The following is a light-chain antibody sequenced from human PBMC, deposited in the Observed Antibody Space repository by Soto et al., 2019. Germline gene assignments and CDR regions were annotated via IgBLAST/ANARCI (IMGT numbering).Light chain of an antibody. CDR3: QQYNNWPGRT. CDR2: GAS. CDR1: QSVGSD. J-gene: IGKJ1*01. V-gene: IGKV3-15*01. Sequence: EIVMTQSPATLSVSPGERATLSCRASQSVGSDLAWYQQKPGQAPRLLIYGASTRATGIPARFSGSGSGTEFTLTISSLQSGDFAVYYCQQYNNWPGRTFGQGTKVEI.